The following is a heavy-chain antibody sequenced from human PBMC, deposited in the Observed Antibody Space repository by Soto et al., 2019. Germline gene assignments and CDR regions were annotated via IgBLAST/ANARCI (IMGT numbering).Heavy chain of an antibody. Sequence: ASVTVSCTAAGYILSDYGSNWGRLAPGQGLEWMGWIIPYNDNTKYAENFQGRVTLTTDTSTNTVYMELRSLTPDDTGVYFCARKPYSHYYGMDVWGQGTSVTVSS. CDR3: ARKPYSHYYGMDV. CDR2: IIPYNDNT. D-gene: IGHD2-21*01. J-gene: IGHJ6*02. CDR1: GYILSDYG. V-gene: IGHV1-18*01.